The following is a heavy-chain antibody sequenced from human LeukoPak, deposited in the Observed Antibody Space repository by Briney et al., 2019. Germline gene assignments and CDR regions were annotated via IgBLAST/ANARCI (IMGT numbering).Heavy chain of an antibody. J-gene: IGHJ6*03. CDR1: GFTFSDYY. Sequence: AGGSLRLSCAASGFTFSDYYMSWIRQAPGKGLEWVSYISSSGSTIYYADSVKGRFTISRDNAKNSLYLQMNSLRAEDTAVYYCARALRVSGAYYMDVWGKGTTVTVSS. D-gene: IGHD5/OR15-5a*01. CDR2: ISSSGSTI. V-gene: IGHV3-11*04. CDR3: ARALRVSGAYYMDV.